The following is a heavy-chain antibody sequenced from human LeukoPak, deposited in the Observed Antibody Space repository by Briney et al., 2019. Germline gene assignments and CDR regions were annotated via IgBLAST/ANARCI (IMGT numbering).Heavy chain of an antibody. Sequence: PSETLSLTCTVSGGSISGYYWSWIRQSPGKGLEWIGEISHSGSTNYNPSLKSRVTISLGASKNQFSLKLSSVTAADTAVYYCARLPSIAARRVYYSYMDVWGKGTTVTVSS. CDR3: ARLPSIAARRVYYSYMDV. CDR1: GGSISGYY. D-gene: IGHD6-6*01. J-gene: IGHJ6*03. V-gene: IGHV4-34*01. CDR2: ISHSGST.